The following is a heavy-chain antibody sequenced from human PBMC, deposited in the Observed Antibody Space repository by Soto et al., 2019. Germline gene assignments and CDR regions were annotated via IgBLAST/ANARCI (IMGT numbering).Heavy chain of an antibody. CDR3: AISGWLHSHYYYYMDV. V-gene: IGHV1-46*01. Sequence: ASVKVSCKASGYTFTSYYMHWVRQAPGQGLEWMGIINPSGGSTSYAQKFQGRVTMTRDTSTSTVYMELSSLRSEDTAVYYCAISGWLHSHYYYYMDVWGKGTTVTVSS. CDR1: GYTFTSYY. CDR2: INPSGGST. J-gene: IGHJ6*03. D-gene: IGHD6-19*01.